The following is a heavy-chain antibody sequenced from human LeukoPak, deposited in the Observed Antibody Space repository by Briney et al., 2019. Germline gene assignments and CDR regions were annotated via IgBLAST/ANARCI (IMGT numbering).Heavy chain of an antibody. CDR3: AQISVDTSRGRWSDFDS. CDR2: LSASGSNT. J-gene: IGHJ4*02. Sequence: GGSLRLSCAASGFTFSTYAMTWLRQAPGKGLEWVSALSASGSNTYYADSVKGRFTISRDNSKNMLYLQMNSLRADDTAAYYCAQISVDTSRGRWSDFDSWGQGILVTVSS. V-gene: IGHV3-23*01. CDR1: GFTFSTYA. D-gene: IGHD5-18*01.